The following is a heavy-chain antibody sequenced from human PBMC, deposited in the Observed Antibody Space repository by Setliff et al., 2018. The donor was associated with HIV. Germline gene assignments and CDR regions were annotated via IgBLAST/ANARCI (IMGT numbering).Heavy chain of an antibody. J-gene: IGHJ4*02. V-gene: IGHV4-34*12. CDR2: IVDSGAT. Sequence: PSETLSLICDVYGGSLDNYYWTWMRQAPGKGLEWIGEIVDSGATFYNSSLQSRVTISLDTPRKRFSLKLTSVTAADTAVYFCARRVVHTSPSDPSGLYFDFWGQGTLVTVSS. CDR1: GGSLDNYY. D-gene: IGHD2-2*01. CDR3: ARRVVHTSPSDPSGLYFDF.